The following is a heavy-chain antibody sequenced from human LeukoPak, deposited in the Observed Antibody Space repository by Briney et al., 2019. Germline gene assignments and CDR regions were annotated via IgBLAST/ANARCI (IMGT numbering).Heavy chain of an antibody. CDR3: ARDPTGTTVHIADYYYGMDV. CDR2: IIPILGIA. Sequence: WASVKVSCKSSGGTFSSYAISWVRQAPGQGLEWMGRIIPILGIANYAQKFQGRVTITADKSTSTAYMELSSLRSEDTAVYYCARDPTGTTVHIADYYYGMDVWGPGTTVTVSS. D-gene: IGHD1-1*01. V-gene: IGHV1-69*04. CDR1: GGTFSSYA. J-gene: IGHJ6*02.